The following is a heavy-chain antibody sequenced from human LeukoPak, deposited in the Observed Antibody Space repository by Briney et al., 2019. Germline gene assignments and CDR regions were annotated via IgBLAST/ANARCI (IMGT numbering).Heavy chain of an antibody. Sequence: GGSLRLSCAASGFTFSSYAMSWVRQAPGKGLEWVSAISGSGGSTYYADSVKGRFTISRDNSKNTLYLQMNSLRAEDTAVYYCAKGELTNYYDSSGYYYVDRVFDYWGQGTLVTVSS. V-gene: IGHV3-23*01. J-gene: IGHJ4*02. D-gene: IGHD3-22*01. CDR2: ISGSGGST. CDR3: AKGELTNYYDSSGYYYVDRVFDY. CDR1: GFTFSSYA.